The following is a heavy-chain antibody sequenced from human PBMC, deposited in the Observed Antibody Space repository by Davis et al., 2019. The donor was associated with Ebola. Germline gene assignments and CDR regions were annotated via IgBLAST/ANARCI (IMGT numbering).Heavy chain of an antibody. Sequence: LSLTCAASGFTFSSYGMHWVRQASGKGLAWVGRIRSKANSYATAYAASVKGRFTISRDDSKNTAYLQMNSLKTEDTAVYYCTGAPRGYSYGYGGDYWGQGTLVTVSS. D-gene: IGHD5-18*01. J-gene: IGHJ4*02. V-gene: IGHV3-73*01. CDR3: TGAPRGYSYGYGGDY. CDR1: GFTFSSYG. CDR2: IRSKANSYAT.